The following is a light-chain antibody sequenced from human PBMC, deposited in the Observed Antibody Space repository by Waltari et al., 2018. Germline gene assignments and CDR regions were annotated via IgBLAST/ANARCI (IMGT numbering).Light chain of an antibody. CDR1: QATNSA. CDR2: DTS. V-gene: IGKV1D-13*01. J-gene: IGKJ1*01. Sequence: AIQLTQSPSFLSASVGDRVTITCRKSQATNSALAWYLQQAGKPPQLLIYDTSPLESGVPSRFSGGGTGAELTLTISSLQPEDVGTYYCQQFNEYPWTFGQGTKVEIK. CDR3: QQFNEYPWT.